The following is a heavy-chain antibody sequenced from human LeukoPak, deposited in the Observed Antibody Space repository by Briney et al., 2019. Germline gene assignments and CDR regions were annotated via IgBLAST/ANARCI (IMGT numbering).Heavy chain of an antibody. V-gene: IGHV4-38-2*02. Sequence: PSETLSLTCTVSGYSISSGYYWGWIRQPPGKGLEWIGSIYHSESTYYNPSLKSRVTISVDTSKNQFSLKLSSVTAADTAVYYCARGGSWMYCSGGSCYRSNWFDPWGQGTLVTVSS. CDR1: GYSISSGYY. D-gene: IGHD2-15*01. J-gene: IGHJ5*02. CDR2: IYHSEST. CDR3: ARGGSWMYCSGGSCYRSNWFDP.